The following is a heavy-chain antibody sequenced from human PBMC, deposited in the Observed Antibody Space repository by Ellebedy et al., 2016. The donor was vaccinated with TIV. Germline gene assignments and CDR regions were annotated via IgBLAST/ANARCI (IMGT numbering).Heavy chain of an antibody. CDR3: ARHDVDIVATAFGY. J-gene: IGHJ4*02. CDR1: GYSFTSYW. D-gene: IGHD5-12*01. V-gene: IGHV5-51*01. Sequence: PGGSLRLSCKGSGYSFTSYWIGWVRQMPGKGLEWMGIIYPGDSDTRYSPSFQGQVTISADKSISTAYLQWSSLKASDTAMYYCARHDVDIVATAFGYWGQGTLVTVSS. CDR2: IYPGDSDT.